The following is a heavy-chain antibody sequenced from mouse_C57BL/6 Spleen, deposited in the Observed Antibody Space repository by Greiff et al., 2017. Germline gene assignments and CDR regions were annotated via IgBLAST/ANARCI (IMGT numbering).Heavy chain of an antibody. V-gene: IGHV1-26*01. D-gene: IGHD1-1*01. J-gene: IGHJ4*01. CDR1: GYTFTDYY. Sequence: VQLQHSGPELVKPGASVKLSCKASGYTFTDYYMNWVKQSHGKSLEWIGAINPNNGGTSYNQKFKGKATLTVDKSSSTAYMELRSLTSEDSAVDYCARSRTVVARGYAIDYWGQGTSVTVSS. CDR3: ARSRTVVARGYAIDY. CDR2: INPNNGGT.